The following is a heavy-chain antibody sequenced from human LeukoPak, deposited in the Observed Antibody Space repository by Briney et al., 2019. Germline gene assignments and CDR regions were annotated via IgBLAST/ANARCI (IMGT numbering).Heavy chain of an antibody. CDR2: ISYDGSNK. CDR3: ARDSNYYDSSGYSRIGAFDV. J-gene: IGHJ3*01. V-gene: IGHV3-30*03. D-gene: IGHD3-22*01. Sequence: GRSLRLSCAASGFAFSSYGMHWVRQAPGKGLEWVAVISYDGSNKYYADSVKGRFTISRDNSKNTLYLQMNSLRAEDTAVYYCARDSNYYDSSGYSRIGAFDVWGQGTMVTVSS. CDR1: GFAFSSYG.